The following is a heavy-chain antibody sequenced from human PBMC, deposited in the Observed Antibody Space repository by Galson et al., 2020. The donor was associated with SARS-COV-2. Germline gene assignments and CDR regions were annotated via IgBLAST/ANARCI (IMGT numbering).Heavy chain of an antibody. V-gene: IGHV4-61*02. CDR1: GGSISSGSYY. CDR3: ARESRWERYFDH. Sequence: SETLSLTCTVSGGSISSGSYYWSWIRQPAGKGLEWIGRIYTSGSTNYNPSLKSRVTISVDTSKTQFSLKLSSVTAADTAVYYCARESRWERYFDHWGQGTLVTVSS. D-gene: IGHD1-26*01. J-gene: IGHJ4*02. CDR2: IYTSGST.